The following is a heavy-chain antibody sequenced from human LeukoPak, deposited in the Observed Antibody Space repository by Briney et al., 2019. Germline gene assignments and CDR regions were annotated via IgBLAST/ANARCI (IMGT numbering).Heavy chain of an antibody. D-gene: IGHD5-24*01. Sequence: GGSLRLSCAASGFTFSSYWMSWVRQAPGKGLEWVANIKQDGSEKYYVDSVKGRFTISRDNAKNSLYLQMNSLRAEDTAVYYCARDNVEMATIRRYYYYMDVWGKGTTVTISS. CDR1: GFTFSSYW. CDR2: IKQDGSEK. CDR3: ARDNVEMATIRRYYYYMDV. V-gene: IGHV3-7*01. J-gene: IGHJ6*03.